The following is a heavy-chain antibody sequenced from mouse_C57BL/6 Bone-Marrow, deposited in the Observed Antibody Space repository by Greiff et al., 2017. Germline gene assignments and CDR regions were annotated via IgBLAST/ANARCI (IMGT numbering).Heavy chain of an antibody. CDR2: ISSGGSYT. V-gene: IGHV5-6*02. CDR1: GFTFSSYG. J-gene: IGHJ4*01. D-gene: IGHD2-5*01. Sequence: EVKLMESGGDLVKPGGSLKLSCAASGFTFSSYGMSWVRQTPDKRLEWVATISSGGSYTYYPDSVKGRFTISRDNAKNTLYLQMSSLKSEDTAMYYCARGTYYSNYDAMDYWGQGTPVTVSS. CDR3: ARGTYYSNYDAMDY.